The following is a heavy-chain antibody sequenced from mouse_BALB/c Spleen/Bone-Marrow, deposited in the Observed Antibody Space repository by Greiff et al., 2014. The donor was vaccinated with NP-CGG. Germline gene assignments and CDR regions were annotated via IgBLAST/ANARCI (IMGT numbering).Heavy chain of an antibody. V-gene: IGHV1S81*02. J-gene: IGHJ3*01. D-gene: IGHD2-14*01. Sequence: VQLQQSGAELVKPGASVKLSCRASGYTFTTYWMNWVKQRPGQGLEWIGEINPSNGRTNYNEKFKSKATLTVDKSSSTAYMQLSSLTSEHFGIYNCERDYGYDWGIAWFVYWGQGTLVTVSA. CDR3: ERDYGYDWGIAWFVY. CDR2: INPSNGRT. CDR1: GYTFTTYW.